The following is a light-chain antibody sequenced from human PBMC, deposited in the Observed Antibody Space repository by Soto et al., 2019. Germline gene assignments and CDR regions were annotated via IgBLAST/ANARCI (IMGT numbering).Light chain of an antibody. CDR1: SSDVGGYNY. CDR3: SSYTSSSTLV. V-gene: IGLV2-14*01. J-gene: IGLJ2*01. CDR2: DVS. Sequence: QSALTQPDSVSGSPGQSITISCTGTSSDVGGYNYVSWYQQHPGKVPKLMIFDVSDRPSGVSNRFSGSKSGNTASLTISGLQAEDEADYYCSSYTSSSTLVFGGGTKLTVL.